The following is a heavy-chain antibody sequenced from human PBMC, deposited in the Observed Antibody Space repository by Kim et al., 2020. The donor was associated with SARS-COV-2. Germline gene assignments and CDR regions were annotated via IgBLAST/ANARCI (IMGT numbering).Heavy chain of an antibody. CDR2: IYYSGSP. Sequence: SETLSLTCTVSGGSISSSSYYWGWIRQPPGKGLEWIGSIYYSGSPYYNPSLKSRVTISVDTSKNQFSLKLGSVTAADTAVYYCARHERGYSGYDSPDYGDYEWDWFDPWGQGTLVTVSS. J-gene: IGHJ5*02. D-gene: IGHD5-12*01. CDR1: GGSISSSSYY. V-gene: IGHV4-39*01. CDR3: ARHERGYSGYDSPDYGDYEWDWFDP.